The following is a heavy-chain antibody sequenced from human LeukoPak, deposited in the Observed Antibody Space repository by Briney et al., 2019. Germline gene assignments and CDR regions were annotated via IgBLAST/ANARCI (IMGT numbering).Heavy chain of an antibody. CDR2: IYYSGST. CDR1: GGSISSGGYY. J-gene: IGHJ4*02. CDR3: ARTYSSSWQFDF. V-gene: IGHV4-31*03. Sequence: SETLSLTCTVSGGSISSGGYYWRWIRQHPGKGLEWIGYIYYSGSTYYNPSLKSRVTISVDTSKNQFSLKLSSVTAADTAVYYCARTYSSSWQFDFWGQGTLVTVSS. D-gene: IGHD6-13*01.